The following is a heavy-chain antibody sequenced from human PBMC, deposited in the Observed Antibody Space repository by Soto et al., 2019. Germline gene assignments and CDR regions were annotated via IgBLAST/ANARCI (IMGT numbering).Heavy chain of an antibody. J-gene: IGHJ4*02. V-gene: IGHV3-48*03. CDR3: ARDRWLRYSGYHCHFDY. CDR2: ISSGGGNI. Sequence: EVQLVESGGVLVQPGESLRLSCAASGFPFSSYEMNWVRQAPGTGLEWVAYISSGGGNIYYAESVKGRFTISRDNAKNSVDLQMNSLRAEHTAVYYCARDRWLRYSGYHCHFDYWGQGTLVTISS. D-gene: IGHD5-12*01. CDR1: GFPFSSYE.